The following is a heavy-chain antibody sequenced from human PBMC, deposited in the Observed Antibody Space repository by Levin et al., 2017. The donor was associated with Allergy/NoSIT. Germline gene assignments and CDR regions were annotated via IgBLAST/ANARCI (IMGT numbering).Heavy chain of an antibody. V-gene: IGHV3-11*05. CDR2: ISRGNSYT. CDR1: GFIVSDSY. D-gene: IGHD3-10*01. CDR3: ARGRVPNDY. Sequence: GESLKISCAASGFIVSDSYMSWIRQAPGKGLEWVSYISRGNSYTNYLDSVKGRFTISRDNAKNSLYLQMNSPRAEDTAIYYCARGRVPNDYWGQGTLVTVSS. J-gene: IGHJ4*02.